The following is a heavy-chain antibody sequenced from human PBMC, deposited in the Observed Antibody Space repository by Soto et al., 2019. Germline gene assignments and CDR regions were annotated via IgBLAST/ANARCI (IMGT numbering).Heavy chain of an antibody. D-gene: IGHD6-25*01. Sequence: QVQLVQSGAAVKKPGSSVKVSCQASGDTFSTHTITWVRQAPGQGLEWVGRIIPMLGITNYAQKFQGRVTITADRSTRTAYMELRGLRSQATALYYCGRDQYWSSGSCFGYGDVWGRGTAVTVSS. CDR2: IIPMLGIT. J-gene: IGHJ6*04. CDR3: GRDQYWSSGSCFGYGDV. V-gene: IGHV1-69*08. CDR1: GDTFSTHT.